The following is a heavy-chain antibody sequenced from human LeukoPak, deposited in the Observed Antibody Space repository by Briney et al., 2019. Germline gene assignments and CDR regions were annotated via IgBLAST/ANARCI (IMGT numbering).Heavy chain of an antibody. D-gene: IGHD6-25*01. V-gene: IGHV3-74*01. Sequence: GGSLRLSCEASGFTFTSYRMHWVRQAPGKGLVWVSRIKSDGSSTNYADSVKGRFTISRDNAKNTVYLQMNSLRAEDTAVYYCASSLAALIWGQGTLVTVPS. CDR3: ASSLAALI. CDR2: IKSDGSST. CDR1: GFTFTSYR. J-gene: IGHJ4*02.